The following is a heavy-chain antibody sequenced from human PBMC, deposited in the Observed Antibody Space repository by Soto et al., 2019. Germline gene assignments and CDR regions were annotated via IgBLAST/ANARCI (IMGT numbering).Heavy chain of an antibody. CDR2: INPTGDSP. V-gene: IGHV1-46*01. CDR3: ARDGKYDSSGYYYSH. J-gene: IGHJ4*02. Sequence: SVKVSCRASGYTFTTYYMRWVRQAPVQGLEWMGIINPTGDSPSYAQKFQGRVTMTRDTSTNTVYMELSSLRSEDTAIYYCARDGKYDSSGYYYSHWGQGTLVTVSS. CDR1: GYTFTTYY. D-gene: IGHD3-22*01.